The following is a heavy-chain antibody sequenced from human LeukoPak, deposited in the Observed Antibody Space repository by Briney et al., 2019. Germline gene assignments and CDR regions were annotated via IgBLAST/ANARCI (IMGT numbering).Heavy chain of an antibody. D-gene: IGHD1-14*01. CDR1: GYTFTSYY. J-gene: IGHJ4*02. Sequence: ASVKVSCKASGYTFTSYYMHWVRQAPGQGLEWMGIINPSGGSTSYAQKFQGRVTMTRDTSTSTVYMELSRLRSDDTAVYYCARDRGGPGVYWGQGTLVTVSS. CDR2: INPSGGST. CDR3: ARDRGGPGVY. V-gene: IGHV1-46*01.